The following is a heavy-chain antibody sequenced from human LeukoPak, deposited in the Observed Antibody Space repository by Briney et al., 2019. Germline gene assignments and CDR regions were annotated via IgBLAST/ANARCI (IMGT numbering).Heavy chain of an antibody. V-gene: IGHV3-21*01. D-gene: IGHD3-10*01. CDR1: GFTFSSYS. CDR3: AKWAVLLWFGESSSGYYFDY. CDR2: ISSSSSYI. J-gene: IGHJ4*02. Sequence: GGSLRLSCAASGFTFSSYSMNWVRQAPGKGLEWVSSISSSSSYIYYADSVKGRFTISRDNSKNTLYLQMNSLRAEDTAVYYCAKWAVLLWFGESSSGYYFDYWGQGALVTVSS.